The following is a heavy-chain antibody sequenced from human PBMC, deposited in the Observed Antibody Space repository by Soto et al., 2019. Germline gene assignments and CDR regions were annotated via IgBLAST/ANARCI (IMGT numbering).Heavy chain of an antibody. J-gene: IGHJ4*02. CDR3: AHRVLRTVFGLVTTTAIYFDF. CDR2: IYWDDVK. D-gene: IGHD3-3*01. V-gene: IGHV2-5*02. Sequence: QITLNESGPPVVSPTETLTLTGRFSGFSLTTSGVGVGWIRQSPGKAPEWLALIYWDDVKRYSASLKSRLTITKDTSKNQVVLTVSDLDPTDTATYYCAHRVLRTVFGLVTTTAIYFDFWGQGTPVAVSS. CDR1: GFSLTTSGVG.